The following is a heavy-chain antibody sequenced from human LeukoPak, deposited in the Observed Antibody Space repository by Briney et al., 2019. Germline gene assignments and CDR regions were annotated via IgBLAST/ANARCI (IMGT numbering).Heavy chain of an antibody. Sequence: ASVKVSCKASGYTFTGYYMHWVRQAPGQGLEWMGMIVPSSGGTAYAQKFQGKFTMTRDTSTSTVYMELNSLTSDDTAVYSCARDYRRDGYNRGVDHWRQGTLVTVSS. CDR3: ARDYRRDGYNRGVDH. CDR2: IVPSSGGT. V-gene: IGHV1-46*01. J-gene: IGHJ4*02. CDR1: GYTFTGYY. D-gene: IGHD5-24*01.